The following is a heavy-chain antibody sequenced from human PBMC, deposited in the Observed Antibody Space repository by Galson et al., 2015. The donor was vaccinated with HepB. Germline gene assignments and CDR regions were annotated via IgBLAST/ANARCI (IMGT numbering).Heavy chain of an antibody. J-gene: IGHJ5*02. V-gene: IGHV4-39*02. Sequence: TLSLTCTVSGGSISSSSYYWGWIRVPPGKGLEWIGSIYYSGSTYYNSSLMSRVTISVDTSKNQFSLKLSSVTAADTAVYYCAREGDIVDRDNWFDPWGQGTLVTVSS. CDR3: AREGDIVDRDNWFDP. CDR2: IYYSGST. D-gene: IGHD2-15*01. CDR1: GGSISSSSYY.